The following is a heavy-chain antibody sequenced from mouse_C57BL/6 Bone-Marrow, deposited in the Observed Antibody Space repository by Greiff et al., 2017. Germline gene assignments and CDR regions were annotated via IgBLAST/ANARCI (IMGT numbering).Heavy chain of an antibody. CDR2: IYPTSGRT. V-gene: IGHV1-55*01. Sequence: QVQLQQPGAELVKPGASVKMSCKASGYTFTSYWITWVKQRPGQGLEWIGDIYPTSGRTNYNAKFKSKAILTVDTSSNTAYMQLSSLTSEDAAVFYCARSGPLGRNFDYWGQGTTLTVSS. J-gene: IGHJ2*01. D-gene: IGHD4-1*01. CDR1: GYTFTSYW. CDR3: ARSGPLGRNFDY.